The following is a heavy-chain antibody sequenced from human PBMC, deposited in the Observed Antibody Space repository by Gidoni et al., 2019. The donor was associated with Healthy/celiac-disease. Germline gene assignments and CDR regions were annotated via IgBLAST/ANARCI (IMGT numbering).Heavy chain of an antibody. CDR3: AREGSSGWYRLYYFDY. Sequence: QVQLQESGPGLVKPSQTLSLTCTVSGGSISSGGYYWSWIRQHPGKGLEWIGYIYYSGSTYYNPSLKSRVTISVDTSKNQFSLKLSSVTAADTAVYYCAREGSSGWYRLYYFDYWGQGTLVTVSS. D-gene: IGHD6-19*01. CDR2: IYYSGST. J-gene: IGHJ4*02. V-gene: IGHV4-31*03. CDR1: GGSISSGGYY.